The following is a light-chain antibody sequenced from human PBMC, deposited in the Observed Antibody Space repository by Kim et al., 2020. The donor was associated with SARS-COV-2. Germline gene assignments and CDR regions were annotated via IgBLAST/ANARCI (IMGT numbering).Light chain of an antibody. J-gene: IGKJ3*01. CDR1: QSISNY. Sequence: DIQMTQSPSSLSASVGDRVTITCRASQSISNYLNWYQQKPGKAPKLLIYAASSLQSGVPSRFSGSGSATDFTLTISSLQPEDFATYYCQQSYSSPFTFGPGTKVDIK. CDR3: QQSYSSPFT. V-gene: IGKV1-39*01. CDR2: AAS.